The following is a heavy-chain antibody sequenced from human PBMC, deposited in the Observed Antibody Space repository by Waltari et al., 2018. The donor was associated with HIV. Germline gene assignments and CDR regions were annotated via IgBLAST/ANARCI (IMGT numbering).Heavy chain of an antibody. Sequence: QVQLVASGGGVVHPGGSLRLSCAASGFRFRKYGMHWVRQTPGRGLGWVAVIYSDGSHKSYTDSIKGRFTVSRDNSKNTLNLQMDGLRADDTGVYYCARDRWVASSNWYVDFWGQGTLVSVSA. CDR1: GFRFRKYG. D-gene: IGHD6-13*01. J-gene: IGHJ4*02. V-gene: IGHV3-30*19. CDR2: IYSDGSHK. CDR3: ARDRWVASSNWYVDF.